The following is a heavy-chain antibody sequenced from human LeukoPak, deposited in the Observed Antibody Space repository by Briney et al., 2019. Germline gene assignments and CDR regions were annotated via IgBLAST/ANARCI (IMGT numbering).Heavy chain of an antibody. CDR3: ARADYYYDSSGYTYLFDY. Sequence: SETLSLTCTVSGGSISYYYWGWIRQPPGKGLEWIGYIYYSGSTNYHPSLKSRVTISVDTSRNQFSLNLSSVTAADTAVYYCARADYYYDSSGYTYLFDYWGQGILVTVSS. D-gene: IGHD3-22*01. CDR1: GGSISYYY. J-gene: IGHJ4*02. CDR2: IYYSGST. V-gene: IGHV4-59*01.